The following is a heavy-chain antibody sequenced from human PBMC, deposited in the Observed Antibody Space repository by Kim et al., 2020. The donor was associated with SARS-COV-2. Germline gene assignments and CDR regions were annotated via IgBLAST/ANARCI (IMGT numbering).Heavy chain of an antibody. CDR2: INHSGST. CDR1: GGSFSGYY. V-gene: IGHV4-34*01. Sequence: SETLSLTCAVYGGSFSGYYWSWIRQPPGKGLEWIGEINHSGSTNYNPSLKSRVTISVDTSKNQFSLKLSSVTAADTAVYYCARESVGYYYDSSGYYQRPYYYYGMDVWGQGTTVTVSS. CDR3: ARESVGYYYDSSGYYQRPYYYYGMDV. J-gene: IGHJ6*02. D-gene: IGHD3-22*01.